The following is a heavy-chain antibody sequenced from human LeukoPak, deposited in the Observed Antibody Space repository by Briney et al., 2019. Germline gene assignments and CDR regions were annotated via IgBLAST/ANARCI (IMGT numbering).Heavy chain of an antibody. V-gene: IGHV1-18*01. CDR3: ARYDSGWYYYYGMDV. Sequence: ASVKVSCKASGYTFTSYGISWVRQAPGQGLEWMGWISAYNGNTNYAQKLQGRVTTTTDTSTSTAYMELRSLRSDDTAVYYCARYDSGWYYYYGMDVWGQGTTVTVSS. CDR2: ISAYNGNT. D-gene: IGHD6-19*01. J-gene: IGHJ6*02. CDR1: GYTFTSYG.